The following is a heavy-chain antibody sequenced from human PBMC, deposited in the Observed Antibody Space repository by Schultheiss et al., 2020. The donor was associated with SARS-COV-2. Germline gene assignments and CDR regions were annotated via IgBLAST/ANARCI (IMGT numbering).Heavy chain of an antibody. D-gene: IGHD2-15*01. J-gene: IGHJ6*02. CDR1: GFTFSRHG. CDR3: ARDRAYCSGGSCYSHGMDV. V-gene: IGHV3-33*01. CDR2: IWYDGSNQ. Sequence: GESLKISCAASGFTFSRHGMHWVRQAPGKGLEWVAVIWYDGSNQYYADSVKGRFTISRDNSKKTLYLQMNSLRAEDTAVYYCARDRAYCSGGSCYSHGMDVWGQGTTVTVSS.